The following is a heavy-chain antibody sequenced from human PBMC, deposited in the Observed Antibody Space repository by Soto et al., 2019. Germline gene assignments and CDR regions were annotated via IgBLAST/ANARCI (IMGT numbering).Heavy chain of an antibody. Sequence: PSETLSLTCTVSGGSISSYYWSWIRQPPWKGLEWIGYIYYSGSTNYNPSLKSRVTISVDTSKNQFSLKLTSVTAADTAVYYCARGGYSYGRDYGMDVWGQGTTVTVSS. V-gene: IGHV4-59*01. CDR2: IYYSGST. J-gene: IGHJ6*02. D-gene: IGHD5-18*01. CDR3: ARGGYSYGRDYGMDV. CDR1: GGSISSYY.